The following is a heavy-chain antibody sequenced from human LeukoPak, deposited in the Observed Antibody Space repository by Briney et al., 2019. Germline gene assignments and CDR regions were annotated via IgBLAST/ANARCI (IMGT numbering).Heavy chain of an antibody. CDR1: GYIFRNYY. Sequence: ASVKVSCKASGYIFRNYYMHWVRQAPGRGLEWMGRINPDSGGTSYAQKFQGRVSMTRDTSNRTVYMDLSMLTFEDTAIYYCARVSRALYDVIAHWGRGTLLSVSS. CDR3: ARVSRALYDVIAH. D-gene: IGHD3-16*01. CDR2: INPDSGGT. V-gene: IGHV1-2*06. J-gene: IGHJ4*02.